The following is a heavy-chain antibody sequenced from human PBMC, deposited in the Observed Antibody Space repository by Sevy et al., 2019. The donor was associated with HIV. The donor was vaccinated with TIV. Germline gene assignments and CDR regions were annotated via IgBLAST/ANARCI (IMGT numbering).Heavy chain of an antibody. CDR2: INPNSGGT. J-gene: IGHJ5*02. CDR3: ARDYALIAVANNWFDP. CDR1: GYTFTGYY. Sequence: ASVKVYCKASGYTFTGYYMHWVRQAPGQGLEWMGWINPNSGGTNYAQKFQGRVTMTRDTSISTAYMELSRLRSDDTAVYYCARDYALIAVANNWFDPWGQGTLVTVSS. D-gene: IGHD6-19*01. V-gene: IGHV1-2*02.